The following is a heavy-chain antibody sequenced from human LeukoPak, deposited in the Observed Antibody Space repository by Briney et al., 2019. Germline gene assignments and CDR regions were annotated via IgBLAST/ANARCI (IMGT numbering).Heavy chain of an antibody. CDR2: IYYSGST. D-gene: IGHD3-3*01. V-gene: IGHV4-59*01. Sequence: SETLSPTCTVSGGSISSYYWSWIRQPPGKGLEWIGYIYYSGSTNYNPSLKSRVTISVDTSKNQFSLKLSSVTAADTAVYYCAAMGDDFWSGYFNWFDPWGQGTLVTVSS. CDR1: GGSISSYY. J-gene: IGHJ5*02. CDR3: AAMGDDFWSGYFNWFDP.